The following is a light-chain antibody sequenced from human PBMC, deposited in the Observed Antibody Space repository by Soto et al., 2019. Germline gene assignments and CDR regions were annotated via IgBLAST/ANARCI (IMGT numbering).Light chain of an antibody. J-gene: IGLJ1*01. CDR2: DSD. CDR3: GTWDSNLNVFV. CDR1: SSSIGNNY. Sequence: QSVLTQPPSVSAAPGQKVTVSCSGSSSSIGNNYVSWYQHLPGTAPKLLIYDSDSRPSGIPDRFSGSKSGTSATLGITGLQTGDEADYYCGTWDSNLNVFVFGTGTKVTVL. V-gene: IGLV1-51*01.